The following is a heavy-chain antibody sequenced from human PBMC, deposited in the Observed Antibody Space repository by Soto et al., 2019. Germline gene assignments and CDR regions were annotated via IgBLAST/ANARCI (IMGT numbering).Heavy chain of an antibody. CDR1: GGSFSGYY. CDR3: ATSRGRGVMPLRLDD. Sequence: SETLSLTCAVYGGSFSGYYWSWIRQPPGKGLEWIGEINHSGSTNYNPSLKSRVTISVDTSKNQFSLKLSSVTAADTAVYYCATSRGRGVMPLRLDDWGPGTLVTVSS. V-gene: IGHV4-34*01. D-gene: IGHD3-10*01. CDR2: INHSGST. J-gene: IGHJ4*02.